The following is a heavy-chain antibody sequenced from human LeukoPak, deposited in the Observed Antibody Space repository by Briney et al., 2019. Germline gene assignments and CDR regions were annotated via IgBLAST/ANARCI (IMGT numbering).Heavy chain of an antibody. Sequence: GGSLRLSCAASGFTFSSYSMNWVRQAPGKGLEWVSYINSCGSAIYYADSVKGRFTISRDNAKNSLYLQMNSLRADDTAVYYCARGGSYVHYWGQGTLVTVSS. CDR3: ARGGSYVHY. D-gene: IGHD1-26*01. V-gene: IGHV3-48*04. CDR2: INSCGSAI. J-gene: IGHJ4*02. CDR1: GFTFSSYS.